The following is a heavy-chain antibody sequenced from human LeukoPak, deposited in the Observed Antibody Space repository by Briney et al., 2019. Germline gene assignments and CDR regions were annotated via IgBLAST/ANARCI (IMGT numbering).Heavy chain of an antibody. D-gene: IGHD3-3*01. J-gene: IGHJ5*02. CDR3: ARVMRGFLGWFEVGNWFDP. CDR2: SSAYNGNT. Sequence: ASVTVSCTGSGYTFTIYGISWVRHAPGQGNERMGLSSAYNGNTNYAQKHQGRGTMTTDTSTSKDYMELRSVRSDDTAVYYCARVMRGFLGWFEVGNWFDPWGQGTLVSVSS. V-gene: IGHV1-18*01. CDR1: GYTFTIYG.